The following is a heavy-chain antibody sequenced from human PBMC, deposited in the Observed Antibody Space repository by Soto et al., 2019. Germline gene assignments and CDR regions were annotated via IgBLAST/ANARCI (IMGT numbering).Heavy chain of an antibody. Sequence: QVQLVQSGAEVKKPGSSVKVSCKASGGTFSSYAISWVRQAPGQGLEWMGGIIPIFGKANYAQKFQGRVTSTPAESTSTADLELSSLRSEDTAVYYCARAIIGGVVPCYYGMDVWGQGNTVTVSS. CDR1: GGTFSSYA. CDR2: IIPIFGKA. J-gene: IGHJ6*02. D-gene: IGHD3-3*01. CDR3: ARAIIGGVVPCYYGMDV. V-gene: IGHV1-69*01.